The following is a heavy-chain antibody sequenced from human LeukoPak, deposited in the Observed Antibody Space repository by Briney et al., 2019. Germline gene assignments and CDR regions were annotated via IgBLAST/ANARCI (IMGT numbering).Heavy chain of an antibody. Sequence: VMLCCKASGGNISSYDISWVRHAPGRGIEWMGGIIPIFGPANSAQTFQGRVTITTDESTSTAYMELSSLRSEDTAVYYCARTSYSSSWYRGFDPWGQGTQVTVSS. D-gene: IGHD6-13*01. CDR3: ARTSYSSSWYRGFDP. V-gene: IGHV1-69*05. CDR1: GGNISSYD. J-gene: IGHJ5*02. CDR2: IIPIFGPA.